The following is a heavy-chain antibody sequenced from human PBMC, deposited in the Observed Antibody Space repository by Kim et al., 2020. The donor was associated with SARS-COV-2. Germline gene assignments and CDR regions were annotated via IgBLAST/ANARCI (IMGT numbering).Heavy chain of an antibody. D-gene: IGHD3-9*01. CDR2: INPSGGST. Sequence: ASVKVSCKASGYTFTSYYMHWVRQAPGQGLEWMGIINPSGGSTSYAQKFQGRVTMTRDTSTSTVYMELSSLRSEDTAVYYCARERVLDILTGYYTDSGYPSGYGYWGQGTLVTVSS. V-gene: IGHV1-46*01. J-gene: IGHJ4*02. CDR3: ARERVLDILTGYYTDSGYPSGYGY. CDR1: GYTFTSYY.